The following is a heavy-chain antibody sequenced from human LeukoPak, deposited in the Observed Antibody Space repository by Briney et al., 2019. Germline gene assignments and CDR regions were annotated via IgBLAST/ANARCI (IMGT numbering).Heavy chain of an antibody. J-gene: IGHJ6*03. CDR3: AKAGYINYYAYYHMDV. CDR1: GFTFRSYA. D-gene: IGHD3-9*01. CDR2: ISGSGGST. Sequence: GGSLRLSCAASGFTFRSYAMSWVRQAPGKGLEWVSSISGSGGSTYYADSVKGRFTISRDNSKSTLYLQMNSLRAGDTALYYCAKAGYINYYAYYHMDVWGKGTTVTVSS. V-gene: IGHV3-23*01.